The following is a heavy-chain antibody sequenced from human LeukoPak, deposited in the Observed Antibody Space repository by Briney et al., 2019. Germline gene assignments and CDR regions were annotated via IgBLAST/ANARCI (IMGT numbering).Heavy chain of an antibody. V-gene: IGHV4-59*01. CDR1: GGSTTSYY. Sequence: SETLSLTCTVSGGSTTSYYWNWIRQPPGKGLEWIGYIYYSGSTNYNPSLKSRVTISVDTSKNQFSLKLSSVTAADTAVYYCARAITGTTYAFNIWGQGTMVTVSS. CDR3: ARAITGTTYAFNI. CDR2: IYYSGST. J-gene: IGHJ3*02. D-gene: IGHD1-20*01.